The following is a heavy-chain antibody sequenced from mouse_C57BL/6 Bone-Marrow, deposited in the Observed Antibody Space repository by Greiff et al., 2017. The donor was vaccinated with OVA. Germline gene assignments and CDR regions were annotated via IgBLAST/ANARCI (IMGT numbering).Heavy chain of an antibody. Sequence: EVNVVESGGGLVQSGRSLRLSCATSGFTFSDFYMEWVRQAPGKGLEWIAASRNKANDYTTEYSASVKGRFIVSRDTSQSILYLQMNALRAEDTAIYYCARGYYYGSSFAMDYWGQGTSVTVSS. D-gene: IGHD1-1*01. CDR1: GFTFSDFY. J-gene: IGHJ4*01. CDR3: ARGYYYGSSFAMDY. V-gene: IGHV7-1*01. CDR2: SRNKANDYTT.